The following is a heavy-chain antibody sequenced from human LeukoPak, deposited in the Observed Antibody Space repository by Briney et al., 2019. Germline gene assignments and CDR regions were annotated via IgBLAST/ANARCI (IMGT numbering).Heavy chain of an antibody. D-gene: IGHD3-22*01. CDR3: PRKYDSSGYFDY. CDR2: IKQDGSEK. Sequence: GGSLRLSCAASGFTFSSYWMSWVRQAPGKGLEWVANIKQDGSEKYYVDSVKGRSTVSRDNAKNSLYLQMNSLRAEDTAVYYCPRKYDSSGYFDYWGRGTLVTVSS. J-gene: IGHJ4*02. CDR1: GFTFSSYW. V-gene: IGHV3-7*03.